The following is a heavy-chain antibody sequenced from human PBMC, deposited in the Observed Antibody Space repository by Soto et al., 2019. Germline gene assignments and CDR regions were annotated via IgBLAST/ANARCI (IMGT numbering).Heavy chain of an antibody. J-gene: IGHJ4*02. D-gene: IGHD4-17*01. V-gene: IGHV1-69*13. Sequence: GASVKVSCKASGGTFSSYAISWVRQAPGQGLEWMGGIIPIFGTANYAQKFQGRVTITADESTSTAYMELSSLRSEDTAVYYCARPDQRYGDYGYWGQGTLVTVSS. CDR3: ARPDQRYGDYGY. CDR1: GGTFSSYA. CDR2: IIPIFGTA.